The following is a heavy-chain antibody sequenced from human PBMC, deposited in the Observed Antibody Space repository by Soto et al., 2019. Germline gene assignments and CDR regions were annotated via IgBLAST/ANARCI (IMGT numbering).Heavy chain of an antibody. CDR2: ISGSCGST. V-gene: IGHV3-23*01. Sequence: GGSLRLSWAASGFTFSSSATSWVRQDPGKGLEWVSAISGSCGSTYYANSVKGQFTNSRDNSKNTLYLQMNSLRDEETAVYYCAKDLEVGATNLYYYYGMDVWGQGTTVTVSS. CDR1: GFTFSSSA. J-gene: IGHJ6*02. D-gene: IGHD1-26*01. CDR3: AKDLEVGATNLYYYYGMDV.